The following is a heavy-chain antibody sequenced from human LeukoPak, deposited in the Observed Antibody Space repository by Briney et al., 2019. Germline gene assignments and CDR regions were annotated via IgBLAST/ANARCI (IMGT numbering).Heavy chain of an antibody. CDR2: INHSGST. Sequence: SETLSLTCAVYGGSFSGYYWSWIRQPPGKGLEWIGEINHSGSTNYNPSLKSRVTISVDASKNQFSLKLSSVTAADTAVYYCARVDSYYDSSGHSSDAFDIWGQGTMVTVSS. CDR1: GGSFSGYY. D-gene: IGHD3-22*01. CDR3: ARVDSYYDSSGHSSDAFDI. V-gene: IGHV4-34*01. J-gene: IGHJ3*02.